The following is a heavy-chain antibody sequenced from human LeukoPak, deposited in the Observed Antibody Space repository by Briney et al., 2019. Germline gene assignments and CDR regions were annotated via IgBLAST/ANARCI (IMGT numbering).Heavy chain of an antibody. CDR2: ISGSGGST. Sequence: GGSLRLSCAASEFTFSSYAMSWVRQAPGKGLEWVSAISGSGGSTYYADSVKGRFTISRDNSKNTLYLQMNSLRAEDTAVYYCARYYYDSSGNWFDPWGQGTLVTVSS. J-gene: IGHJ5*02. D-gene: IGHD3-22*01. CDR3: ARYYYDSSGNWFDP. CDR1: EFTFSSYA. V-gene: IGHV3-23*01.